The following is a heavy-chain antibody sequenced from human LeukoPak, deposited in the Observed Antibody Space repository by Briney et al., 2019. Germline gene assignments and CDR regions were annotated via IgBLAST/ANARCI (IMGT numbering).Heavy chain of an antibody. CDR1: GFTFSSYE. J-gene: IGHJ4*02. V-gene: IGHV4-59*01. CDR2: IYYSGST. CDR3: ARNLELDS. Sequence: GSLRLSCAASGFTFSSYEMNWVRQPPGKGLEWIGSIYYSGSTYYNPSLKSRVTISVDTSKNQFSLKLSSVTAADTAVYYCARNLELDSWGQGTLVTVSS.